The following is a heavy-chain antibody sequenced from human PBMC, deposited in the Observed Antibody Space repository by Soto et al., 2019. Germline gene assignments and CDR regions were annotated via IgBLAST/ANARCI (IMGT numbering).Heavy chain of an antibody. CDR3: AHRHLGSSGYYSILFDY. V-gene: IGHV2-5*02. CDR2: IYWDDDK. Sequence: QITLKESGPTLVKPTQTLTLTCTFSGFSLSTSGVGVGWIRQPPGKALEWLALIYWDDDKRYSPSLKSRLTITKDTSRNQVVLTMVNMDPVDTATYYCAHRHLGSSGYYSILFDYWGQGTLVTVSS. D-gene: IGHD6-19*01. J-gene: IGHJ4*02. CDR1: GFSLSTSGVG.